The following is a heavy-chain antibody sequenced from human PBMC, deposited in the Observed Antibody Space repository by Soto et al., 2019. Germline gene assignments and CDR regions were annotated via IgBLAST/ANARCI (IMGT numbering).Heavy chain of an antibody. CDR2: IYPGDSDT. D-gene: IGHD2-15*01. CDR1: GYSFTSYW. V-gene: IGHV5-51*01. Sequence: GESLKISCKGSGYSFTSYWIGWVRQVPGKGLEWMGIIYPGDSDTRYSPSFQGQVTISADKSISTAYLQWSSLKASDTAMYYCARPSGYCSGGSCYPAFDYWGQGTLVTVSS. CDR3: ARPSGYCSGGSCYPAFDY. J-gene: IGHJ4*02.